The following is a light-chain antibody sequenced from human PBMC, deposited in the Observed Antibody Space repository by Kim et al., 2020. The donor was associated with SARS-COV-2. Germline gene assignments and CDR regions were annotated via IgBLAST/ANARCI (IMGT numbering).Light chain of an antibody. J-gene: IGKJ1*01. CDR3: QQDYNLPWT. CDR1: QSVSSSY. V-gene: IGKV3D-7*01. Sequence: PGERVTLSCRASQSVSSSYLTWYQQKPGQAPRLLIYGASTRATGIPARFSGSGSGTDFTLTISSLQPEDFAVYYCQQDYNLPWTFGQGTKADIK. CDR2: GAS.